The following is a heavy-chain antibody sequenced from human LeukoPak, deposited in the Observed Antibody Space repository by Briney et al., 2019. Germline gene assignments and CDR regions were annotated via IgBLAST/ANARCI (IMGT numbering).Heavy chain of an antibody. CDR1: GFTFSSYS. D-gene: IGHD1-7*01. J-gene: IGHJ4*02. CDR3: ARDESWNYYSYFDY. Sequence: GGSLRLSCAASGFTFSSYSMNWVRQAPGKGLEWVSSISSSSSYIYYADSVKGRFTISRDNAKNSLYLQMNSLRAEDTAVYYCARDESWNYYSYFDYWGQGTLVTVSS. CDR2: ISSSSSYI. V-gene: IGHV3-21*01.